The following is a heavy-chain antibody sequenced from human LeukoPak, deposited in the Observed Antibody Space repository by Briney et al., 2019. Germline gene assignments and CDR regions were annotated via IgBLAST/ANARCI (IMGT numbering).Heavy chain of an antibody. Sequence: PSETLSLTCTVSGGSISSYYWSWIRQPPGKGLEWIGYIYYSGSTNYNPSLKSRVTISVDTSKNQFSLKLSSVTAAGTAVYYCARDRLYSGTFDYWGQGTLVTVSS. V-gene: IGHV4-59*01. CDR1: GGSISSYY. CDR2: IYYSGST. J-gene: IGHJ4*02. CDR3: ARDRLYSGTFDY. D-gene: IGHD2-8*01.